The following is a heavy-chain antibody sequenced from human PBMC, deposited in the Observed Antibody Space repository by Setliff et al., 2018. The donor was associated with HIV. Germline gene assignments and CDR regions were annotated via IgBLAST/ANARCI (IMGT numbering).Heavy chain of an antibody. D-gene: IGHD2-8*01. V-gene: IGHV1-18*01. CDR3: VRLTADRTNYYYYMDV. Sequence: ASVKVSCKASGYSLSTYAISWVRQAPGQGLEWVGWIDSNNGNRNFAQKFRGRVTMTTDISTNTAYMEVRSLSFDDTAVYYCVRLTADRTNYYYYMDVWGKGTTVTVS. CDR2: IDSNNGNR. J-gene: IGHJ6*03. CDR1: GYSLSTYA.